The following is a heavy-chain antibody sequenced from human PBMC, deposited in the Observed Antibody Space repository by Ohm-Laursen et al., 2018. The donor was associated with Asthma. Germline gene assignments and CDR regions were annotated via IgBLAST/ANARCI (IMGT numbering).Heavy chain of an antibody. J-gene: IGHJ4*02. D-gene: IGHD1-26*01. V-gene: IGHV3-11*06. CDR2: ISSSSSYT. CDR1: GFTFSDYY. CDR3: ASNSGSYSLDY. Sequence: SLRLSCTAPGFTFSDYYMSWIRQAPGKGLEWVSYISSSSSYTNYADSVKGRFTISRDNAKNSLYLQMNSLRAEDTAVYYCASNSGSYSLDYWGQGTLVTVSS.